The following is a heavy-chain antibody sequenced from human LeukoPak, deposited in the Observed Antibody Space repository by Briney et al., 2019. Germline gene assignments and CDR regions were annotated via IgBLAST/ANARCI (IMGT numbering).Heavy chain of an antibody. CDR2: SRNRANSHTT. Sequence: GGSLRLSCAASGFTLSDQFMDWVRQAPGKGLEWIGRSRNRANSHTTEYAASVKGRFTVSRDDSGNLMYLQMNSLKIEDTAVYFCTRDGGSSGNTAFDIWGQGTEVSVSS. CDR3: TRDGGSSGNTAFDI. J-gene: IGHJ3*02. CDR1: GFTLSDQF. V-gene: IGHV3-72*01. D-gene: IGHD6-19*01.